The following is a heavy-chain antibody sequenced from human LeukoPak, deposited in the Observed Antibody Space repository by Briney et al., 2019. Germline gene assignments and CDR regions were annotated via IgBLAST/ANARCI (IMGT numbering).Heavy chain of an antibody. CDR2: ISSSGSTK. CDR3: ARDTGIQSWLRLDY. V-gene: IGHV3-48*03. CDR1: GFTFRSYE. D-gene: IGHD5-18*01. Sequence: GGSLRLSCAASGFTFRSYEMNWVRQAPGKGLEWVSYISSSGSTKYYADSVKGRFTISRDNAKNSLYLQMNSLRAEDTAVYYCARDTGIQSWLRLDYWGQGTLVTVSS. J-gene: IGHJ4*02.